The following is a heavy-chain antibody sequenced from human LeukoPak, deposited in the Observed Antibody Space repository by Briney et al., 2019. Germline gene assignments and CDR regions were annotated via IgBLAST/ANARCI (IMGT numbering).Heavy chain of an antibody. D-gene: IGHD1-26*01. Sequence: ASVKVSCKVSGYTLTELSMHWARQAPGKGLEWMGGFDPEDGETIYAQKFQGRVTMTEDTSTDTAYMELSSLRSEDTAVYYCATATLKKWEPTKSGAFDIWGQGTMVTVSS. CDR1: GYTLTELS. V-gene: IGHV1-24*01. CDR3: ATATLKKWEPTKSGAFDI. J-gene: IGHJ3*02. CDR2: FDPEDGET.